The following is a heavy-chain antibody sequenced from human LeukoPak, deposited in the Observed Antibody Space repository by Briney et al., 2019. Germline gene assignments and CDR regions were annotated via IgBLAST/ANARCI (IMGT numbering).Heavy chain of an antibody. CDR2: IYYSGIT. J-gene: IGHJ3*02. Sequence: SETLSLTCTVSGGSISSSPYYWGWIRQPPGKGLEWIGSIYYSGITYYNPSLKSRVTISVDTSKNQFSLKLSSVTAADTAVYYCARISEQLTPDDAFDIWGQGTMVTVSS. CDR3: ARISEQLTPDDAFDI. V-gene: IGHV4-39*07. D-gene: IGHD6-13*01. CDR1: GGSISSSPYY.